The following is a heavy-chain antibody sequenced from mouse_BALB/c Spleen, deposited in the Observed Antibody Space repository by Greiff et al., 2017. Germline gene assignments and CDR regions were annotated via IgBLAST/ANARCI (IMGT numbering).Heavy chain of an antibody. V-gene: IGHV1-69*02. CDR2: IYPSDSYT. CDR3: KRGGDDPYKAMDN. Sequence: VQLQQPGAELVRPGASVKLSCKASGYTFTSYWINWVKQRPGQGLEWIGNIYPSDSYTNYNQKFKDKATLTVDKSSSTAYMQLSSPTSEDSAVYYCKRGGDDPYKAMDNWGKGTSVTVSS. D-gene: IGHD2-2*01. CDR1: GYTFTSYW. J-gene: IGHJ4*01.